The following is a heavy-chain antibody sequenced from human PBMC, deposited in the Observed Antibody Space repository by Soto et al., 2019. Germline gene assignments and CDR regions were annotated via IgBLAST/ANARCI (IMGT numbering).Heavy chain of an antibody. J-gene: IGHJ4*02. D-gene: IGHD5-12*01. V-gene: IGHV1-18*01. CDR3: ARDRGQEMATYMDY. Sequence: ASVKVSCKASGYTFTSYGISWVRQAPGQGLEWMGWISAYNGDTNYAQKLQGRVTMTTDTSTSTAYMELRSLRSDDTAVYYCARDRGQEMATYMDYWGQGTLVTVSS. CDR1: GYTFTSYG. CDR2: ISAYNGDT.